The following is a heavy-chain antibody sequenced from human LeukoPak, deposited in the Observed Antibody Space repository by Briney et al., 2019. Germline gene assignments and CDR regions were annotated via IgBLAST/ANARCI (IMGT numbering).Heavy chain of an antibody. CDR1: GGTFSSYA. D-gene: IGHD3-16*02. Sequence: SVKVSCKASGGTFSSYAISWVRQAPGQGLEWMGRIIPILGIANYAQKFQGRVTITADKSTSTAYMELSSLRSEDTAVYYCAARRYDYVWGSYRSDAFDIWGQGTMVTVSS. V-gene: IGHV1-69*04. J-gene: IGHJ3*02. CDR3: AARRYDYVWGSYRSDAFDI. CDR2: IIPILGIA.